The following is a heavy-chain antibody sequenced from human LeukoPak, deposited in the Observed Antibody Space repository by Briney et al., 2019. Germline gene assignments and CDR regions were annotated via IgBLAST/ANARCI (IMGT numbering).Heavy chain of an antibody. CDR3: ARNGL. Sequence: PGGSLRLSCAASGFTFSSSWMNWVRQAPGKGREGGAKINQDGNEKYYVDSVKGRFTISRDNAKNLLYLQMNSLRVEDTAVYYCARNGLWGRGTLVTVSS. CDR1: GFTFSSSW. CDR2: INQDGNEK. J-gene: IGHJ2*01. V-gene: IGHV3-7*01.